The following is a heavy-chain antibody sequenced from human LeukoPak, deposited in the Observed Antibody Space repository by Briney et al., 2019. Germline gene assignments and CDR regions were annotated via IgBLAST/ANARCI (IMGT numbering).Heavy chain of an antibody. CDR1: GFTFSNYA. D-gene: IGHD2-15*01. J-gene: IGHJ5*02. CDR3: AKGPNSAATGYLNWFDP. CDR2: LSGSGGST. Sequence: GGSLRLSCAACGFTFSNYAMSWVRQAPGKGLEWVSGLSGSGGSTYYADSVRGRFTISRDNSKNTLFLQMNSLRADDTAVYYCAKGPNSAATGYLNWFDPWGQGTLVTVSS. V-gene: IGHV3-23*01.